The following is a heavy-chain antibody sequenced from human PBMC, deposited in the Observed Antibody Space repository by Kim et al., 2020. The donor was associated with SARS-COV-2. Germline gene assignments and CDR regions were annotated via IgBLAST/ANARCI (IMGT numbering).Heavy chain of an antibody. CDR3: ARRGPYSNYNDY. D-gene: IGHD4-4*01. J-gene: IGHJ4*02. V-gene: IGHV1-18*01. Sequence: NYAQKRQGRVTMTTDTSTSTAYMELRSLRSDDTAVYYCARRGPYSNYNDYWGQGTLVTVSS.